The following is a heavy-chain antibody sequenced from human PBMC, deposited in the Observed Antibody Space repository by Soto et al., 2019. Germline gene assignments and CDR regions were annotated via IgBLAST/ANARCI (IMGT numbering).Heavy chain of an antibody. CDR3: ARDTGGGDYVWGSYRPNYYYYYGMDV. V-gene: IGHV4-31*03. D-gene: IGHD3-16*02. J-gene: IGHJ6*02. CDR1: GGSISSGGYY. CDR2: IYYSGST. Sequence: QVQLQESGPGLVKPSQTLSLTCTVSGGSISSGGYYWSWIRQHPGKGLEWIGYIYYSGSTYYNPSLKSRVTISVDTSKNQLSLKLSSVTAADTAVYYCARDTGGGDYVWGSYRPNYYYYYGMDVWGQGTTVTVSS.